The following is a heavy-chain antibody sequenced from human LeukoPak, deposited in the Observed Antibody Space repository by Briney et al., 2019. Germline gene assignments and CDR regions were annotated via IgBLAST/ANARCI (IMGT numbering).Heavy chain of an antibody. D-gene: IGHD3-3*02. CDR2: INPNSGGT. CDR1: GYTFTGYY. V-gene: IGHV1-2*02. CDR3: ARDPLPHPSFFVY. Sequence: ASVKVSCKASGYTFTGYYMHWVRQAPGQGLEWMGWINPNSGGTNYAQKFQGRVTITADKSTSTAYMELSSLRSEDTAVYYCARDPLPHPSFFVYWGQGTLVTVSS. J-gene: IGHJ4*02.